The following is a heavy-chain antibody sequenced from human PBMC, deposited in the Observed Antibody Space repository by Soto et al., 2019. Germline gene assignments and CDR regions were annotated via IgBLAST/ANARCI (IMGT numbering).Heavy chain of an antibody. CDR2: VNPYNGNT. J-gene: IGHJ4*02. V-gene: IGHV1-18*01. CDR1: GYSFTSFG. D-gene: IGHD6-13*01. CDR3: ASGAAGVAAQVL. Sequence: ASVKVSCKASGYSFTSFGVNWVRQAPGQGLEWMGWVNPYNGNTNYAQKFQGRVTMTADTSTSTAYMELRSLRSEDTAVYYCASGAAGVAAQVLWRQRTLVTVSS.